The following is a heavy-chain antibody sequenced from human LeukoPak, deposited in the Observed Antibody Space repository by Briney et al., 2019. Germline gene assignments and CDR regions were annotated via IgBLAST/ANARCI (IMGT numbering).Heavy chain of an antibody. V-gene: IGHV1-18*01. CDR2: ISAYNGKT. Sequence: GASVKVSCKASGYTFTSYGISWVRQAPGEGLEWMGWISAYNGKTNSPQRLQGRVTMTTDTSTNSAYMELRSLRPDDTAVYYCARTPWELPSRFDYWGQGTLVTVSS. CDR1: GYTFTSYG. J-gene: IGHJ4*02. D-gene: IGHD1-26*01. CDR3: ARTPWELPSRFDY.